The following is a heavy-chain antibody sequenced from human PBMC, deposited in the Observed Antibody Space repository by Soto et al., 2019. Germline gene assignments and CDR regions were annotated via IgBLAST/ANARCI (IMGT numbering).Heavy chain of an antibody. CDR1: GFTVSSNY. CDR3: AREAYYYGMDV. CDR2: IYSGGST. V-gene: IGHV3-53*01. Sequence: HPGGSLRLSCAASGFTVSSNYMSWVRQAPGKGLEWVSVIYSGGSTYYADSVKGRFTISRDNSKNTLYLQMNSLRAEDTAVYYCAREAYYYGMDVWGQGTTVTVSS. J-gene: IGHJ6*02.